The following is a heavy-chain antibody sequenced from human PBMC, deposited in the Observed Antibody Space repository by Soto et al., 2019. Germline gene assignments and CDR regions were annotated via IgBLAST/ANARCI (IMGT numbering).Heavy chain of an antibody. D-gene: IGHD5-12*01. CDR2: FDPEDGET. CDR1: GYTLTELS. Sequence: GPSVKVSCKVSGYTLTELSMHWVRQAPGKGLEWMGGFDPEDGETIYAQKFQGRVTMTEDTSTDTAYMELKSLTSDDTAVYYCAREGGHRGLPDYWGQGTLVTVSS. J-gene: IGHJ4*02. CDR3: AREGGHRGLPDY. V-gene: IGHV1-24*01.